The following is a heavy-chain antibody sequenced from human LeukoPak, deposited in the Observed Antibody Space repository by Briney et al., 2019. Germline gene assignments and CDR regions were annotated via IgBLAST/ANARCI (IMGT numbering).Heavy chain of an antibody. CDR3: ARGHTLIDCYYDSSGYYEGFDP. CDR1: GGTFSSYA. Sequence: GASVKVSCKASGGTFSSYAISWVRQAPGQGLEWMGRIIPILGIANYAQKFQGRVTITADKSTSTAYMELSSLRSEDTAVYYCARGHTLIDCYYDSSGYYEGFDPWGQGTLVTVSS. CDR2: IIPILGIA. D-gene: IGHD3-22*01. V-gene: IGHV1-69*04. J-gene: IGHJ5*02.